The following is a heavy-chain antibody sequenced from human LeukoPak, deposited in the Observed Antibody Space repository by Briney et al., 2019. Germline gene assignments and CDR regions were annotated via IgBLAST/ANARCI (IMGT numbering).Heavy chain of an antibody. Sequence: SETLSLTCGVYDGSLSTQYWSWIRQPPGKGLEWIGEINQSGTTNYNPSLRSRLTISVDTSNNQFSLRLTSVTAADTAVYYCAKSNGYGLIDIWGQGTMVTVSS. D-gene: IGHD3-10*01. CDR2: INQSGTT. CDR3: AKSNGYGLIDI. CDR1: DGSLSTQY. J-gene: IGHJ3*02. V-gene: IGHV4-34*01.